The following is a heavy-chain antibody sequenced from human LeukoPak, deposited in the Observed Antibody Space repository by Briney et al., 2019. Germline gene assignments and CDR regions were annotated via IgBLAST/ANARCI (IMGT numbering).Heavy chain of an antibody. Sequence: DSVKVSCKASGYTFTSYGISWVRQAPGQGLEWMGWISAYNGNTNYAQKLQGRVTMTTDTSTSTAYMELRSLRSDDTAAYYCARRGYSGSYYPLDYWGQGTLVTVSS. CDR2: ISAYNGNT. CDR3: ARRGYSGSYYPLDY. J-gene: IGHJ4*02. CDR1: GYTFTSYG. D-gene: IGHD1-26*01. V-gene: IGHV1-18*01.